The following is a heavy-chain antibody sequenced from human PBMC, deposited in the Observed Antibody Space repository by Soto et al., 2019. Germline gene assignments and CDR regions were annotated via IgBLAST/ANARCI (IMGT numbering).Heavy chain of an antibody. V-gene: IGHV3-74*01. CDR2: IHSDGSST. CDR3: ARGDRGAFDL. D-gene: IGHD1-26*01. CDR1: GFTFSYYW. Sequence: EVQLVESGGGLVQPGESLRLSCAASGFTFSYYWMHWVRQAPGKGLVWVSRIHSDGSSTTYADSVKGRFTISRDNARNTLYLQMNSLRAEYTAVYYCARGDRGAFDLWGQGTVLTVSS. J-gene: IGHJ3*01.